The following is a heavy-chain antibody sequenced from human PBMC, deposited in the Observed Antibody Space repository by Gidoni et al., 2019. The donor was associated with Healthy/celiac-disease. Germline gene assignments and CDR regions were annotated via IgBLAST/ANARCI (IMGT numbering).Heavy chain of an antibody. CDR1: GYTFTSYG. CDR2: ISAYNGNT. CDR3: ARTPDSSGWGDP. D-gene: IGHD6-19*01. V-gene: IGHV1-18*01. Sequence: QVQLVQSGAEVKKPGASVKVSCTASGYTFTSYGISWVRQAPGQGLECMGCISAYNGNTNYAQKLQGRVTMTTETSTRTAYMELRSLRSDDTAVYYCARTPDSSGWGDPWGQGTLVTVSS. J-gene: IGHJ5*02.